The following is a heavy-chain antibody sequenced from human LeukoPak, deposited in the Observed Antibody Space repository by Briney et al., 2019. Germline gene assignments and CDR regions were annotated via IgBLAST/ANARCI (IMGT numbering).Heavy chain of an antibody. Sequence: ASVKVSCMASGYTFTGYYMHWVRQAPGQGLEWMGRINPNSGGTNYAQKFQGRVTMTRDTSISTAYMELSRLRSDDTAVYYCARVFYDSSGPFDYWGQGTLVTVSS. CDR1: GYTFTGYY. CDR3: ARVFYDSSGPFDY. J-gene: IGHJ4*02. D-gene: IGHD3-22*01. CDR2: INPNSGGT. V-gene: IGHV1-2*06.